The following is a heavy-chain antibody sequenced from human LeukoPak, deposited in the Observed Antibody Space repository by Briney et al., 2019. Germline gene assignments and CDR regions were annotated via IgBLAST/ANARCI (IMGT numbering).Heavy chain of an antibody. D-gene: IGHD6-13*01. V-gene: IGHV4-31*03. CDR3: ARERIAAAGTGTFDY. CDR2: IYYSGST. Sequence: PSRTLCLSCTVSGFSISSYVYYWSWIPQHPGQGRVWFVYIYYSGSTYYNPSLKSRVTISVDTSKNQFSLKLSSVTAADTAVYYCARERIAAAGTGTFDYWGQGTLVTVSS. CDR1: GFSISSYVYY. J-gene: IGHJ4*02.